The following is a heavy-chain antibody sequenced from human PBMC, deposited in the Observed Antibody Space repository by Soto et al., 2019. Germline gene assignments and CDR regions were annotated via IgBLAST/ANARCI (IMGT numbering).Heavy chain of an antibody. J-gene: IGHJ6*02. CDR3: AREEQQWLTTYYYYGMDV. Sequence: ASVKVSCKASGYTFTSYYMHWVRQAPGQGLEWMGIINPSGGSTSYAQKFQGRVTMTRDTSTSTVYMELSSLRSEDTAVYYCAREEQQWLTTYYYYGMDVWGQGTTVTVSS. D-gene: IGHD6-19*01. V-gene: IGHV1-46*01. CDR2: INPSGGST. CDR1: GYTFTSYY.